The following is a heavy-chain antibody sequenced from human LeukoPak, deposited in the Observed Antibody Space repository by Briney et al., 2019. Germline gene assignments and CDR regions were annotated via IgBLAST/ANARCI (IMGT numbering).Heavy chain of an antibody. D-gene: IGHD3-16*01. CDR2: INHSGST. Sequence: SETLSLTCAVYGGSFSGYYWSWIRQPPGKGLEWIGEINHSGSTYYNPSLKSRVTISVDTSKNQFSLKLSSVTAADTAVYYCARGGRGFMMAHYDYWGQGTPVTVSS. CDR1: GGSFSGYY. J-gene: IGHJ4*02. V-gene: IGHV4-34*01. CDR3: ARGGRGFMMAHYDY.